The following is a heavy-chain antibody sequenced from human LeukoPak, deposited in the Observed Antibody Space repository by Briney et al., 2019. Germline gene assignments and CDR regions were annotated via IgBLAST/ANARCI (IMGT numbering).Heavy chain of an antibody. V-gene: IGHV3-74*01. D-gene: IGHD6-13*01. J-gene: IGHJ4*02. CDR3: ATHGRGSSTKNL. CDR1: GFTFSSYW. CDR2: INNDGSST. Sequence: GGSLRLSCAASGFTFSSYWMHWVRQAPGKGLVWVSRINNDGSSTIYADFVKRRFTISRHNTKNSHYLQMNSLTPAATAVYYSATHGRGSSTKNLWGQGTLVTVSS.